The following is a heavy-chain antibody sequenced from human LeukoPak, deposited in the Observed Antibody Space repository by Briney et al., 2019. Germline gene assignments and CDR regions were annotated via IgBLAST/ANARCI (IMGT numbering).Heavy chain of an antibody. CDR1: GFTFSDHN. Sequence: PGGSLRLSCVASGFTFSDHNMNWVRQAPGKGLEWVSYINRGGGIAYYVDSVRGRFTISRDNTKNALYLQMNSLRAEDTAVYYCAALWFDPWGQGTLVTVPS. V-gene: IGHV3-48*04. J-gene: IGHJ5*02. CDR3: AALWFDP. CDR2: INRGGGIA.